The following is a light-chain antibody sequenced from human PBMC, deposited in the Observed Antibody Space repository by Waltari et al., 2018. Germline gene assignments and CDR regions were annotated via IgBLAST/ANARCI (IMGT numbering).Light chain of an antibody. CDR3: QHYVRLPAT. Sequence: EFVLTQSPGTLSSYPGEGASLSCRASQIVSKYLAWYQQKPGQAPRLLIYGASSRATGIPDRFSGSGSGTDFSLTISRLEPEDFAVYYCQHYVRLPATFGQGTKVEIK. V-gene: IGKV3-20*01. CDR2: GAS. CDR1: QIVSKY. J-gene: IGKJ1*01.